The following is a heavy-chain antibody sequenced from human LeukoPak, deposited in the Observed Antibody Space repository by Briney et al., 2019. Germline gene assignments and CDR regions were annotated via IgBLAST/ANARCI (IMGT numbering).Heavy chain of an antibody. CDR3: ARDRKVYYYYYYMDV. J-gene: IGHJ6*03. CDR2: IYTSGST. CDR1: GGSISSGSYY. Sequence: PSQTLSLTCTVSGGSISSGSYYWSWIRQPAGKGLEWIGRIYTSGSTNYNPSLKGRATISVDTSKNQFSLKLSSVTAADTAVYYCARDRKVYYYYYYMDVWGKGTTVTVSS. V-gene: IGHV4-61*02.